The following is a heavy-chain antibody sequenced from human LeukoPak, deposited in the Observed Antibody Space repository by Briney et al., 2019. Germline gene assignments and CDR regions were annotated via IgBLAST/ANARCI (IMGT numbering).Heavy chain of an antibody. J-gene: IGHJ3*02. CDR2: IYPGDSDT. CDR1: GYSFTSYW. CDR3: ARRPTQYCSSTSCHAFDI. V-gene: IGHV5-51*01. Sequence: GESLKISCKGSGYSFTSYWIGWVRQMPGKGLGWMGIIYPGDSDTRYSPSFQGQVTISADKSISTAYLQWSSLRASDTAMYYCARRPTQYCSSTSCHAFDIWGQGTMVTVSS. D-gene: IGHD2-2*01.